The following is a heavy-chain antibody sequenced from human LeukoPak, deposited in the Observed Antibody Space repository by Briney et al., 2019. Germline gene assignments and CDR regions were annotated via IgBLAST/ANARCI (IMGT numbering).Heavy chain of an antibody. D-gene: IGHD1-26*01. CDR1: GGSFSGYY. CDR2: INNSEST. V-gene: IGHV4-34*01. J-gene: IGHJ4*02. Sequence: SETLSLTCAVYGGSFSGYYWSWIRQPPGKGLEGIGEINNSESTNYNPSLKSRVTISVDTSKNQFSLKLSSVTAADTAVYYCARVHGSGSYPNFDYWGQGTLVTVSS. CDR3: ARVHGSGSYPNFDY.